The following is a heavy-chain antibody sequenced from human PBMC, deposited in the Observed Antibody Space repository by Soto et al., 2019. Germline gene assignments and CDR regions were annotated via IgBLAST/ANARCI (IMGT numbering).Heavy chain of an antibody. CDR3: ARPEAGNYYDSSGYYHYDAFDI. V-gene: IGHV3-48*02. D-gene: IGHD3-22*01. Sequence: GGSLRLSCAASGFTFSSYSMNWVRQAPGKGLEWVSYISSSSRTIYYADSVKGRFTISRDNAKNSLYLQMNSLRDEDTAVYYCARPEAGNYYDSSGYYHYDAFDIWGQGTMVTVSS. CDR2: ISSSSRTI. CDR1: GFTFSSYS. J-gene: IGHJ3*02.